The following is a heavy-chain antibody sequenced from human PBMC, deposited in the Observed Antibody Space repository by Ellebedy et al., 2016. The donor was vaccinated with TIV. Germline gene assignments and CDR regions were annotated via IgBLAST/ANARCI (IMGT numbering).Heavy chain of an antibody. Sequence: GESLKISCAASGFTFSSYAMSWVRQAPGKGLEWVSTISNTGSRTYYADSVEGRFIISRHNSKKTLYLQMNSLRAEDTAVYYCSKGRGGGSDSSAPRYYFDYWGLGTLVTVSS. J-gene: IGHJ4*02. CDR3: SKGRGGGSDSSAPRYYFDY. CDR2: ISNTGSRT. D-gene: IGHD3-22*01. CDR1: GFTFSSYA. V-gene: IGHV3-23*01.